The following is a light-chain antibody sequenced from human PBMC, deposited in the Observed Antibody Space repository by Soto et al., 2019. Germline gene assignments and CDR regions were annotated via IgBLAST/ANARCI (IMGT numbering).Light chain of an antibody. CDR1: QGIRND. CDR2: AAT. Sequence: AIQLTQSPASLSASVGDRVTITCPASQGIRNDLGWFQQKPGKAPKLLIYAATILQTGVPSRFSGSGSGTYFTLTISSLQDEDFATYYCLQEYRYPLTFGGGTTVEI. J-gene: IGKJ4*01. CDR3: LQEYRYPLT. V-gene: IGKV1-6*01.